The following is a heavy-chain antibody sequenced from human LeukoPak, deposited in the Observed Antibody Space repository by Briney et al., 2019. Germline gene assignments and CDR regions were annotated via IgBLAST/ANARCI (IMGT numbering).Heavy chain of an antibody. CDR1: GYTFTSYD. J-gene: IGHJ6*03. V-gene: IGHV1-8*01. CDR3: ARERMVVATPYYYYYMDV. CDR2: MNPNSGNT. D-gene: IGHD2-15*01. Sequence: ASVKVSCKASGYTFTSYDINWVRQATGQGLEWMGWMNPNSGNTGYAQKFQGRVTMTRNTSISTAYMELSSLRSEDTAVYYCARERMVVATPYYYYYMDVWGKGTTVTISS.